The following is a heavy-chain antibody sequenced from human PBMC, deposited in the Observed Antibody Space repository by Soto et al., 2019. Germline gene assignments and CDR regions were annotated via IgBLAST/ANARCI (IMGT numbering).Heavy chain of an antibody. Sequence: KPGGSLRLSCAASGFTFNTYAMHWVRQSPGKGLEWVAFISSGSDYIYYADSVKGRFTISRDNAESSLFLHMNSLRDDDTALYYCASEFCTGGSCYSRIFDYWGHGALVTVPQ. J-gene: IGHJ4*01. CDR1: GFTFNTYA. CDR2: ISSGSDYI. CDR3: ASEFCTGGSCYSRIFDY. V-gene: IGHV3-21*04. D-gene: IGHD2-15*01.